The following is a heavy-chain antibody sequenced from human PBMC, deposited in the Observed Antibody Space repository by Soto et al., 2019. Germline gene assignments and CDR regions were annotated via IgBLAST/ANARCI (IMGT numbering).Heavy chain of an antibody. CDR3: ARQGTGYSSGWSLYYYYYGMDV. CDR1: GGSISSSSYY. Sequence: SETLSLTCTVSGGSISSSSYYWGWIRQPPGKGLEWLGSIYYSGSTYYNPSLKSRVTISVDTSKNQFSLKLSSVTAADTAVYYCARQGTGYSSGWSLYYYYYGMDVWGQGTTVTVSS. D-gene: IGHD6-19*01. CDR2: IYYSGST. V-gene: IGHV4-39*01. J-gene: IGHJ6*02.